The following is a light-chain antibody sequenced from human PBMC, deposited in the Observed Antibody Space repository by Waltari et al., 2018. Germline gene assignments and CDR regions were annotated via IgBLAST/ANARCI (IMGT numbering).Light chain of an antibody. V-gene: IGLV2-23*01. CDR2: EGS. Sequence: QSALTQPASVSGSPGQSITISCTGTSSDVGSYKLVSWYQQHPGKAPKRMIYEGSKRPSGVSNRFSGSKSGNTASLTISGLQAEDEADYYCCSYVGSSTLVFGGGTKLTVL. CDR3: CSYVGSSTLV. CDR1: SSDVGSYKL. J-gene: IGLJ2*01.